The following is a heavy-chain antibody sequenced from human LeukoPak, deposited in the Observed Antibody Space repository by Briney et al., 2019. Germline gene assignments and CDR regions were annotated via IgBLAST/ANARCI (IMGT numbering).Heavy chain of an antibody. J-gene: IGHJ4*02. CDR1: VGSISSTNYY. Sequence: NSSETLSLTCTVSVGSISSTNYYWGWIRQPPGKGLEWIGSIYYSGSTYYNPSLKSRVTISVDTSKNQFSLKLSSVTAADTAVYYCARARTGVDFWGQGTLVTVSS. CDR3: ARARTGVDF. V-gene: IGHV4-39*07. D-gene: IGHD1-1*01. CDR2: IYYSGST.